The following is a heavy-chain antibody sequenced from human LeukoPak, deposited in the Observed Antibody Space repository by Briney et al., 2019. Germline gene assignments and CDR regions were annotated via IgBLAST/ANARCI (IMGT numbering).Heavy chain of an antibody. Sequence: GGSLRLSCAASGFTFSSYSMNWVRQAPGKGLEWVLSISSSSSYIYYADSVKGRFTISRDNAKNSLYLQMNSLRAEDTAVYYCARDQAEGAGYQLLFNYWGQGTLVTVSS. CDR1: GFTFSSYS. CDR2: ISSSSSYI. V-gene: IGHV3-21*01. J-gene: IGHJ4*02. CDR3: ARDQAEGAGYQLLFNY. D-gene: IGHD2-2*01.